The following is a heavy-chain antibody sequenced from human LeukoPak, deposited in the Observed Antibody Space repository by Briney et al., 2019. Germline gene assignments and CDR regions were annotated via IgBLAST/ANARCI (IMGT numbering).Heavy chain of an antibody. CDR2: IWYDGSNK. J-gene: IGHJ4*02. V-gene: IGHV3-33*01. CDR1: GFTFSSYG. Sequence: GGSLRLSCAASGFTFSSYGMHWVRQAPGKGLEWVAVIWYDGSNKYYADSVKGRFTISRDNSKNTLYLQMNSLRAEDSAVYYCARGNYYNSGSLDYWGQGTLVTVSS. D-gene: IGHD3-10*01. CDR3: ARGNYYNSGSLDY.